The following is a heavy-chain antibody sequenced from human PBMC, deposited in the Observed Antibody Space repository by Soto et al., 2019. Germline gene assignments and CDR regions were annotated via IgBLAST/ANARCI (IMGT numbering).Heavy chain of an antibody. J-gene: IGHJ4*02. CDR2: SYYSGST. V-gene: IGHV4-31*03. Sequence: QVQLQESGPGLVKPSQPLSLTCTVSGGSISSGGYYWSWITEHPGKGLEWIGYSYYSGSTCYNPSLKSRVTISVDTSKKPFSRKLISVAAEDTSVYYCARSPEATVTAFDYWGQGTLVTVSS. D-gene: IGHD4-17*01. CDR1: GGSISSGGYY. CDR3: ARSPEATVTAFDY.